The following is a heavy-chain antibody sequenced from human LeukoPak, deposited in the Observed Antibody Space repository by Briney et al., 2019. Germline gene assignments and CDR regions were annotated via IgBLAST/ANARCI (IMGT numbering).Heavy chain of an antibody. Sequence: GGSLRLSCAASGFTFSNYAMSWVRQAPGKGLEWVANIKMDGGEKYYMDSVEGRFTISRDNAKNSLYLQMNSLRAEDTAVYYCARDKGYNSAYWGRGTLVTVSS. J-gene: IGHJ4*02. CDR2: IKMDGGEK. D-gene: IGHD5-24*01. CDR1: GFTFSNYA. CDR3: ARDKGYNSAY. V-gene: IGHV3-7*01.